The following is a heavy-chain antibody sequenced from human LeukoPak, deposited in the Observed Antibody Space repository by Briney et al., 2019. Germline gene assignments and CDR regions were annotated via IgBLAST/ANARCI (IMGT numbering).Heavy chain of an antibody. CDR3: VKITSVTGGDC. CDR1: GFTFSAYA. J-gene: IGHJ4*02. Sequence: GGSLRLSCSASGFTFSAYAMYCVRQAPGKGLEYVSGISNNGGSSFYADSVKGRFTISRDNSKNTLYLQMSSLRAEDTAVYYCVKITSVTGGDCWGQGTRLTVSS. V-gene: IGHV3-64D*09. CDR2: ISNNGGSS. D-gene: IGHD1-1*01.